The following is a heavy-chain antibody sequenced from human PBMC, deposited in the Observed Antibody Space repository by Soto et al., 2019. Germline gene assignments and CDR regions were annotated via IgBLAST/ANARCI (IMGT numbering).Heavy chain of an antibody. D-gene: IGHD3-3*01. J-gene: IGHJ4*02. CDR1: GVSMSNYY. CDR2: INYSGSI. CDR3: ARHRALRSDYYFDY. V-gene: IGHV4-59*08. Sequence: SETLSLTCTVSGVSMSNYYWSWIRQPPGKGLEWIAYINYSGSISYNPSLKSRVTISVDTSKNQFSLKLTSVTAADTAVYYCARHRALRSDYYFDYWGQGILVTVSS.